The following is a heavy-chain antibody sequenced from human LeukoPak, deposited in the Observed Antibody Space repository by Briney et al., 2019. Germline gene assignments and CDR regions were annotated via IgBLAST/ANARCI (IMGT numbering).Heavy chain of an antibody. D-gene: IGHD3-16*01. CDR2: ISACNGNT. V-gene: IGHV1-18*04. J-gene: IGHJ4*02. CDR1: GYTFTSYG. CDR3: ARPASGYRPALGFDY. Sequence: ASVKVSCKASGYTFTSYGISWVRQAPGQGLEWMGWISACNGNTNYAQKFQGRVTMTTDTSTSTAYMELRSLGSDDTAVYYCARPASGYRPALGFDYWGQGTLITVSS.